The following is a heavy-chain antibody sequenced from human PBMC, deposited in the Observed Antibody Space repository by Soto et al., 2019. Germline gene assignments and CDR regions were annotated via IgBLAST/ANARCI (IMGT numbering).Heavy chain of an antibody. Sequence: GASVKVSCKASGYTFTSYAMHWVRQAPGQRLEWMGWINAGNGNTKYSQKFQGRVTITRDTSASTAYMELSSLRSEDTAVYYCAREDIVVVPAAMPRYYYYYYMDVWGKGTTVTVSS. CDR1: GYTFTSYA. D-gene: IGHD2-2*01. CDR2: INAGNGNT. J-gene: IGHJ6*03. V-gene: IGHV1-3*01. CDR3: AREDIVVVPAAMPRYYYYYYMDV.